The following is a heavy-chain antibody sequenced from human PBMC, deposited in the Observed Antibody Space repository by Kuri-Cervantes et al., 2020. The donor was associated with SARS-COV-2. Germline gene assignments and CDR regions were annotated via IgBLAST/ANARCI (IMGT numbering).Heavy chain of an antibody. J-gene: IGHJ6*02. CDR2: ISSDGSNK. Sequence: LSLTCAASGFTFSSYAMHWVRQAPGKGLEWVAVISSDGSNKYYADSVKGRFTISRDNSKNTLYLQMNSLRAEDTAVYYCARDHYYDSSGYSPPNYYYYGMDVWGQGTTVTVSS. CDR1: GFTFSSYA. D-gene: IGHD3-22*01. CDR3: ARDHYYDSSGYSPPNYYYYGMDV. V-gene: IGHV3-30-3*01.